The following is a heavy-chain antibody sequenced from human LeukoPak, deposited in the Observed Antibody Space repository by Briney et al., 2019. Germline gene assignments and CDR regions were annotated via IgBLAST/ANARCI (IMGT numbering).Heavy chain of an antibody. CDR2: LYFDGST. V-gene: IGHV4-61*05. D-gene: IGHD4-11*01. J-gene: IGHJ6*02. CDR1: SGSISSTSYY. Sequence: SETLSLTCTAFSGSISSTSYYWGWIRQPPGKGLEWIGYLYFDGSTKCNPSLKSRVTISADTSKNQFSLKLSSVTAADTAVYYCARKGFHDYSNYDPDTVVHRSVGYYYGMDVWGQGTTVTVSS. CDR3: ARKGFHDYSNYDPDTVVHRSVGYYYGMDV.